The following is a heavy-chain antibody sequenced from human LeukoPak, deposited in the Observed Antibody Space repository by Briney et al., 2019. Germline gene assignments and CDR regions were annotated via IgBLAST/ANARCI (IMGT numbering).Heavy chain of an antibody. CDR3: ARGFDY. CDR1: GFTFSDYY. V-gene: IGHV3-11*01. CDR2: ISNSGSKI. Sequence: GGSLRLSCAASGFTFSDYYMNWIRQAPGKGLEWVSYISNSGSKIFYADSVKGRFTISRDNAKNSLYLQMNSLRAEDTAVYCCARGFDYWGQGTLVTVS. J-gene: IGHJ4*02.